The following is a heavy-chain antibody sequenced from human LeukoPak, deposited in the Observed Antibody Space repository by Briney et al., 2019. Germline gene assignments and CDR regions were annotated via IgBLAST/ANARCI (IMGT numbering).Heavy chain of an antibody. J-gene: IGHJ4*02. CDR2: IKPDGSAE. V-gene: IGHV3-7*01. CDR1: GFTFSTSW. Sequence: GGSLRLSCAASGFTFSTSWMSWVRQVPGRGLDWVANIKPDGSAEYYAASVRGRFTVSRDNAKNSLYLQTNSLRVEDTAVYYCARANNSSWHNWGQGTLVTVSS. CDR3: ARANNSSWHN. D-gene: IGHD6-13*01.